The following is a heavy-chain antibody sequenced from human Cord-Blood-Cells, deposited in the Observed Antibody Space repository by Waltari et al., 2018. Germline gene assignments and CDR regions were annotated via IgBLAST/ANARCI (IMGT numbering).Heavy chain of an antibody. D-gene: IGHD3-22*01. CDR3: ARRSNYYDSSGYYFDY. CDR2: SSPSLGTA. Sequence: QVQLVQSGAEVKKPGSSVKVSCKASGGTFSSYAISWVRQAPGQGLGWMGGSSPSLGTANYAQKSKGRVTITADESTSTAYMELSSLRSEDTAVYYCARRSNYYDSSGYYFDYWGQGTLVTVSS. J-gene: IGHJ4*02. CDR1: GGTFSSYA. V-gene: IGHV1-69*01.